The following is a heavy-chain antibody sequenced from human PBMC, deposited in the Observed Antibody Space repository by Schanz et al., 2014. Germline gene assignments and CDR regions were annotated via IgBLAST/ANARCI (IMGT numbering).Heavy chain of an antibody. J-gene: IGHJ2*01. CDR3: AKDLGVDCGDGCFNWYFDL. CDR2: ISWNSGTI. D-gene: IGHD2-21*02. CDR1: GFTFDKYA. V-gene: IGHV3-9*01. Sequence: EVQLVESGGGLVQPGGSLRLSCAASGFTFDKYAMHWVRQAPGKGLEWVSVISWNSGTIGYADSVKGRFTISRDNAKNSLFLHMNSLRAEDTAVYFCAKDLGVDCGDGCFNWYFDLWGRGTLVTVSS.